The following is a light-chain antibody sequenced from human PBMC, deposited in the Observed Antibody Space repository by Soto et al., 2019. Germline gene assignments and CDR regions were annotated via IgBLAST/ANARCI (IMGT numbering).Light chain of an antibody. CDR1: TSDVGGNNY. CDR2: EVT. Sequence: QSVLTQPPSASGSPGQSVTISCTGTTSDVGGNNYVSSYQQYPGRAPKLMIYEVTKRPSGVPDRFSGCKSGNTASLTVSGLQAEDEADYYCRLYAVRHDFSFVCGGGTKVTVL. J-gene: IGLJ3*02. CDR3: RLYAVRHDFSFV. V-gene: IGLV2-8*01.